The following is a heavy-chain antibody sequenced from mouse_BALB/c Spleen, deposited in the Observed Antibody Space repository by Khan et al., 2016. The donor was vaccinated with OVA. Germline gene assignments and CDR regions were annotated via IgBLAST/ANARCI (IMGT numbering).Heavy chain of an antibody. CDR3: TTAYYRYYFDY. D-gene: IGHD2-14*01. CDR1: GSTFTSYG. J-gene: IGHJ2*01. Sequence: EVQLQESGAELGRPGSSVKLSCKTSGSTFTSYGIKWVKQRPGQGLEWIGYIYPGNGYTEYNERFQGKAIMTSATSSSTAYMQLRSRTSEDSAIYFCTTAYYRYYFDYWGQGTTLTVSS. V-gene: IGHV1S134*01. CDR2: IYPGNGYT.